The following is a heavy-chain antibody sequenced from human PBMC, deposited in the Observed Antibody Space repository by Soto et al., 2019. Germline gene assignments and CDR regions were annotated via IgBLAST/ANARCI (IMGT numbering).Heavy chain of an antibody. J-gene: IGHJ5*02. Sequence: ASVEVSCKASGYTFTGYYMHWVRQAPGQGLEWMGWINPNSGGTNYAQKFQGRFTISRDNSKNTLYLQMNSLRAEDTAVYYCAKDRDFWSGYKDWFDPWGQGTLVTVSS. CDR1: GYTFTGYY. D-gene: IGHD3-3*01. V-gene: IGHV1-2*02. CDR3: AKDRDFWSGYKDWFDP. CDR2: INPNSGGT.